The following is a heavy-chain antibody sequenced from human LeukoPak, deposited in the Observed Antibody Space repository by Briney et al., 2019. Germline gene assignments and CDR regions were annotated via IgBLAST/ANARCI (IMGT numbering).Heavy chain of an antibody. V-gene: IGHV1-8*01. CDR2: MNPNSGNT. CDR3: ARAPSSYYDFWSGYYYYYYYMDV. D-gene: IGHD3-3*01. CDR1: GYTFTSYD. Sequence: ASVKVSCKASGYTFTSYDINWVRQATGQGLEWMGWMNPNSGNTGYAQKFQGRVTMTRNTSISTAYMELSSLRSEDTAVYYCARAPSSYYDFWSGYYYYYYYMDVWRKGTTVTVSS. J-gene: IGHJ6*03.